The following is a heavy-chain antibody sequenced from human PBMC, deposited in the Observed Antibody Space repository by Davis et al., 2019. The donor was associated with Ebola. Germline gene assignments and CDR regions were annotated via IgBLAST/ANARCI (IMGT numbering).Heavy chain of an antibody. CDR1: GFTFSSYG. CDR2: IWYDGSNK. Sequence: GESLKISCAASGFTFSSYGMHWVRQAPGKGLEWVAVIWYDGSNKYYADSVKGRFTISRDNSKNTLYLQMNSLRAEDTAVYYCARANYDFWSGPTYWGQGTLVTVSS. V-gene: IGHV3-33*01. D-gene: IGHD3-3*01. J-gene: IGHJ4*02. CDR3: ARANYDFWSGPTY.